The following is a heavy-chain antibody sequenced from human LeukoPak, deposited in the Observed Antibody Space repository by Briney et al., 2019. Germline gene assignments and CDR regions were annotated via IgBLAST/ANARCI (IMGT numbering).Heavy chain of an antibody. Sequence: SETLSLTCTVSGGSISSYYWSWIRQPPGKGLEWIGYIYYSGSTNYNPSLKSRVTISVDTSKNQFSLKLTSVTGADTAVYYCAGERGEEYSSGWYKTNYFDNWGQGIRVTVSS. CDR1: GGSISSYY. J-gene: IGHJ4*02. CDR3: AGERGEEYSSGWYKTNYFDN. V-gene: IGHV4-59*12. D-gene: IGHD6-19*01. CDR2: IYYSGST.